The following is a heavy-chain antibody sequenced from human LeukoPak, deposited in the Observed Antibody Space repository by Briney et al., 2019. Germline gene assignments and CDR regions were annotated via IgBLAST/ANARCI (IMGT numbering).Heavy chain of an antibody. V-gene: IGHV3-23*01. J-gene: IGHJ4*02. D-gene: IGHD5-18*01. CDR2: ISGSGGST. Sequence: GRSLRLSCAASGFTFSSYAMSWVRRAPGKGLEWVPAISGSGGSTYYADSVKGRFTISRDNSKNTLYLQMNSLRAEDTAVYYCAKDAMVPAGVDYWGQGTLVTVSS. CDR1: GFTFSSYA. CDR3: AKDAMVPAGVDY.